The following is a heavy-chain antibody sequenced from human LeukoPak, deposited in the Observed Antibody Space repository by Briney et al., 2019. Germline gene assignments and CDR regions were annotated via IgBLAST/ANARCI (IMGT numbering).Heavy chain of an antibody. D-gene: IGHD6-13*01. Sequence: GASVKVSCKASGYTFTSYGITWVRQAPGQGLEWMAWISVYNGNTNYAQKLQGRVTMTTDTSTSTAYLELRSLRSDDTAVYYCARAPTISLYSSSWWVDYWGQGTLVTVSS. CDR1: GYTFTSYG. CDR3: ARAPTISLYSSSWWVDY. CDR2: ISVYNGNT. J-gene: IGHJ4*02. V-gene: IGHV1-18*01.